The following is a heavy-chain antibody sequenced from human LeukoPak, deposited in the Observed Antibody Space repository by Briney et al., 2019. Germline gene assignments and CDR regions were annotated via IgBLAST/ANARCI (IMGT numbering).Heavy chain of an antibody. CDR1: GGSISSGGYS. CDR2: IYHSGST. Sequence: SETLSLTCAVSGGSISSGGYSWSWIRQPPGKGLEWIGYIYHSGSTYYNPSLKSRVTISVDRSKNQFSLKLSSVTAADTAVYYCARPAPYSGYEGPFDYWGQGTLVTVSS. D-gene: IGHD5-12*01. V-gene: IGHV4-30-2*01. J-gene: IGHJ4*02. CDR3: ARPAPYSGYEGPFDY.